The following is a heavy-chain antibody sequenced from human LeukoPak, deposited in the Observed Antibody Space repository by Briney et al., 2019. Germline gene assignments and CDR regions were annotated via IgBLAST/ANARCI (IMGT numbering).Heavy chain of an antibody. CDR1: GFTFSSYA. V-gene: IGHV3-23*01. CDR3: AKDTGSYIGSATDY. J-gene: IGHJ4*02. CDR2: ISGSGGST. D-gene: IGHD3-10*01. Sequence: QSGGSLRLSCAASGFTFSSYAMSWVRQAPGKGLEWVSGISGSGGSTYYTDSVKGRFTISRDNSKNTLYLQMNSLRAEDTAVYYCAKDTGSYIGSATDYWGQGTLVTVSS.